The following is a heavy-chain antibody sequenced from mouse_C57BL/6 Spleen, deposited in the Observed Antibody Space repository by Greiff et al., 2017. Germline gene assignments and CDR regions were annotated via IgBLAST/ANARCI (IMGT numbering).Heavy chain of an antibody. Sequence: QVQLQQPGAELVKPGASVKLSCKASGYTFTSYWMHWVKQRPGQGLEWIGMIHPNSGSTNYNEKFKSKATLTVDKSSSTAYMQLSSLTSEDSAVYYCARTVEAIYYYGYYAMDYWGQGTSVTVSS. J-gene: IGHJ4*01. D-gene: IGHD2-1*01. CDR2: IHPNSGST. V-gene: IGHV1-64*01. CDR1: GYTFTSYW. CDR3: ARTVEAIYYYGYYAMDY.